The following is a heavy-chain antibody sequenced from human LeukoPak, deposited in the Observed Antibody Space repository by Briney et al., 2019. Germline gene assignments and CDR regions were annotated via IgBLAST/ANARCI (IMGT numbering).Heavy chain of an antibody. Sequence: GGSLRLSCAASGFTFSSYAMHWVRQAPGKGLEWVAVISYDGSNKYYADSVKGRFTISRDNSKNTLYLQMNSLRAEDTAVYYCAKGYSSGWYWYYGMDVWGQGTTVTVSS. CDR1: GFTFSSYA. CDR3: AKGYSSGWYWYYGMDV. J-gene: IGHJ6*02. V-gene: IGHV3-30*04. D-gene: IGHD6-19*01. CDR2: ISYDGSNK.